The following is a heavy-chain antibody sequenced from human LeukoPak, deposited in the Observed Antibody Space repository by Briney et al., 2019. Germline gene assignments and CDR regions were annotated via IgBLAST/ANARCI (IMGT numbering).Heavy chain of an antibody. CDR1: GGPISSSSYY. D-gene: IGHD6-19*01. V-gene: IGHV4-39*01. CDR3: ARRSVVAGLGAFDI. J-gene: IGHJ3*02. Sequence: PSETLSLTCTVSGGPISSSSYYWGWIRQPPGKGLEWIGSIYYSGSTYYNPSLKSRVTISVDTSKNQFSLKLSSVTAADTAVYYCARRSVVAGLGAFDIWGQGTMVTVSS. CDR2: IYYSGST.